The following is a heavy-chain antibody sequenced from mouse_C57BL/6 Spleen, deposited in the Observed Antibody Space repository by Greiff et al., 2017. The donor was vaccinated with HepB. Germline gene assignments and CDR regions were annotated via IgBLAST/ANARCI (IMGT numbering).Heavy chain of an antibody. CDR1: GYTFTNYW. CDR3: SRLEDYYAMDY. CDR2: IYPGGGYT. Sequence: VQLQQSGAELVRPGTSVKMSCKASGYTFTNYWIGWAKQRPGHGLEWIGDIYPGGGYTNYNEKFKGKATLTADKSSSTAYMQFSSLTSEDSAIYYCSRLEDYYAMDYWGQGTSVTVSS. V-gene: IGHV1-63*01. J-gene: IGHJ4*01.